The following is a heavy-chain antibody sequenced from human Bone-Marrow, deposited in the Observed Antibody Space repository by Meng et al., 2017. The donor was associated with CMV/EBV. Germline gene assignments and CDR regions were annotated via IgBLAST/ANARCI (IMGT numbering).Heavy chain of an antibody. Sequence: GESLKISCAASGFTFSSYAMHWVRQAPGKGLEWVAVISYDGSNKYYADSVKGRFTISRDNSKNTLYLQMNSLRAEDTAVYYCARGRDYSIVGATTPGVFDYWGQGTRVTVSS. V-gene: IGHV3-30*14. CDR2: ISYDGSNK. J-gene: IGHJ4*02. CDR1: GFTFSSYA. D-gene: IGHD1-26*01. CDR3: ARGRDYSIVGATTPGVFDY.